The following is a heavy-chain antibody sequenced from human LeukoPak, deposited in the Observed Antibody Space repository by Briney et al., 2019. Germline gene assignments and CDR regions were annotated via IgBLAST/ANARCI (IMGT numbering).Heavy chain of an antibody. CDR2: IVGGGYDT. Sequence: GGSLRLSCAASGFSFNNYGMSWVRQAPGKGLEWVSSIVGGGYDTYYADSVKGRFTISRDNSKNTLYLQMNSLRAEDTAVYYCAKDPPRYGSGRNWFDPWGQGTLVTVSS. V-gene: IGHV3-23*01. CDR3: AKDPPRYGSGRNWFDP. CDR1: GFSFNNYG. D-gene: IGHD3-10*01. J-gene: IGHJ5*02.